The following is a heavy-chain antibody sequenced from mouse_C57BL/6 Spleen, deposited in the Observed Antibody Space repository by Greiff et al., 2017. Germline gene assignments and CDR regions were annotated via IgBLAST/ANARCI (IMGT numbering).Heavy chain of an antibody. CDR1: GFTFCSYA. D-gene: IGHD4-1*02. CDR2: ISDGGSYT. CDR3: ARANWDGTWFAY. J-gene: IGHJ3*01. Sequence: EVHLVESGGGLVKPGGSLKLSCAASGFTFCSYAMSWVRQTPEKRLEWVATISDGGSYTYYPDNVKGRFTISRDNAKNNLYLQMSHLKSEDTAMYYCARANWDGTWFAYWGQGTLVTVSA. V-gene: IGHV5-4*01.